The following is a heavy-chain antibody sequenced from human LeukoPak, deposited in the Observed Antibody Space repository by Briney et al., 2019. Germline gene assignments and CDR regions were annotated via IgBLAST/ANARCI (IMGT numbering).Heavy chain of an antibody. D-gene: IGHD3-22*01. Sequence: PGGSLRLSCAPSGFTFSDYYMSWIRQAPGKGLEWISYISNGGTTIKYADSVKGRFTISRDNAKNSLYLQINSLRADDTAVYYCARAPHDSSGYSVFDYWGQGTLVTVSS. J-gene: IGHJ4*02. V-gene: IGHV3-11*01. CDR3: ARAPHDSSGYSVFDY. CDR2: ISNGGTTI. CDR1: GFTFSDYY.